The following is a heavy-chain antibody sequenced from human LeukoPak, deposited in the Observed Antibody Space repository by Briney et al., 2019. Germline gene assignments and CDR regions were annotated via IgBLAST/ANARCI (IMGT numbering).Heavy chain of an antibody. Sequence: PSETLSLTCTVSGGSISSYYWSWIRQPAGKGLEWIGRIYTSGSTNYNPSLKSRVTMSVDTSKNQFSLKLSSVTAADTAVYYCAREIFNCSGGSCYFGLYDYWGQGTLVTVSS. V-gene: IGHV4-4*07. CDR2: IYTSGST. CDR1: GGSISSYY. D-gene: IGHD2-15*01. J-gene: IGHJ4*02. CDR3: AREIFNCSGGSCYFGLYDY.